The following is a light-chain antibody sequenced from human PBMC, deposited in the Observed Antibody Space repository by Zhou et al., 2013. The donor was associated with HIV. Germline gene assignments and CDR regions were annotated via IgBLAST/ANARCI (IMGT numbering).Light chain of an antibody. CDR3: LQRASWPRT. CDR2: GAS. Sequence: EIVMTQSPATLSVSPGERATLSCRASQSVSSNLAWYQQKPGQAPRLLIYGASTRATGIPARFSGSGSGTEFTLTISSLQSEDFAVYYCLQRASWPRTFGQGTKVEV. J-gene: IGKJ1*01. V-gene: IGKV3-15*01. CDR1: QSVSSN.